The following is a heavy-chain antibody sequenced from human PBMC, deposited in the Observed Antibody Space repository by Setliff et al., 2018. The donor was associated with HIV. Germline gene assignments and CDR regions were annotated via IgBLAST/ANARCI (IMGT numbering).Heavy chain of an antibody. V-gene: IGHV4-39*01. CDR3: TIPASSLAPN. CDR1: GASISSHNYY. J-gene: IGHJ4*02. CDR2: IRSSGDT. Sequence: SETLSLTCTVSGASISSHNYYWGWIRQSPGKGLEWIASIRSSGDTYYNPSLQSRVIISVDTSNNQISLKLTSVTAAGTAVYYRTIPASSLAPNWGRGTQVTVSS.